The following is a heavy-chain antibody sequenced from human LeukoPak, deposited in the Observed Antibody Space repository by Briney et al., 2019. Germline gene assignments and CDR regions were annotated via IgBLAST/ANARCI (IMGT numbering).Heavy chain of an antibody. Sequence: GGSLRLSCAASGFTFDNYRMSWVRQAPGKGLEWVSTVNADGGNTYYADSVKGRFTISRDNSKNTLYLQMNSLRAEDTAVYYCARALEVLRFLEWLLWADYWGQGTLVTVSS. CDR1: GFTFDNYR. J-gene: IGHJ4*02. D-gene: IGHD3-3*01. V-gene: IGHV3-23*01. CDR3: ARALEVLRFLEWLLWADY. CDR2: VNADGGNT.